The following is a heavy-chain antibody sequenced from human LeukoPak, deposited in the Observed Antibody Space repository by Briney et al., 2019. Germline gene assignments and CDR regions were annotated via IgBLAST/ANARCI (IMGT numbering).Heavy chain of an antibody. CDR1: GVTLSNYA. J-gene: IGHJ2*01. V-gene: IGHV3-23*01. Sequence: GGSLRLSCVASGVTLSNYAMSWARQAPGKGLECVSGISSSGSGGNTYYADSVKGRFTISRDSSRNTLFLHMNTLRAEDTAIYYCAKDRTVGASYWYFDLWGRGTLVTVSS. D-gene: IGHD1-26*01. CDR3: AKDRTVGASYWYFDL. CDR2: ISSSGSGGNT.